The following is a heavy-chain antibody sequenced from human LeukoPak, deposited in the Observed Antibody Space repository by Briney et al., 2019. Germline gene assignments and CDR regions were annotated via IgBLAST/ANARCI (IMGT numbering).Heavy chain of an antibody. CDR1: GFNFNSYG. CDR3: ARKAQDFDY. J-gene: IGHJ4*02. CDR2: MWYDGSKI. Sequence: GGSLRHSCAASGFNFNSYGMHWVRQAPGKGLQWVAVMWYDGSKIYYAESVKGRFTISRDNSKNTLYLQMNSLRAEDTAVYYCARKAQDFDYWGQGTLVTVSS. V-gene: IGHV3-33*01.